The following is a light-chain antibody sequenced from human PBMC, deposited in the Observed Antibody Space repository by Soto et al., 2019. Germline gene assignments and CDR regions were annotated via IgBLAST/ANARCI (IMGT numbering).Light chain of an antibody. Sequence: GDRVTITCRASQSISTWLAWYQQKPGKAPKVLIYEASKLESGVPSRFSGSGSGTEFTLTISSLQPDDFATYYCQHYNSYSEAFGQGTKVDI. J-gene: IGKJ1*01. CDR1: QSISTW. CDR2: EAS. CDR3: QHYNSYSEA. V-gene: IGKV1-5*01.